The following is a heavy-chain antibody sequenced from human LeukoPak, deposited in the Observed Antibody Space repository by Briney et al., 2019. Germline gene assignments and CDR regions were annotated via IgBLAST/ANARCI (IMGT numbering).Heavy chain of an antibody. Sequence: ASVKVSCKASGYTFTAYGISWVRQAPGQGFEWMGWISAYNGNTNYAQKLQGRVTMTTDTSTSTAYMELRSLRSDDTAVYYCARDPLPYCTSTSCSYFDYWGQGTLVTVSS. V-gene: IGHV1-18*01. CDR1: GYTFTAYG. J-gene: IGHJ4*02. D-gene: IGHD2-2*01. CDR2: ISAYNGNT. CDR3: ARDPLPYCTSTSCSYFDY.